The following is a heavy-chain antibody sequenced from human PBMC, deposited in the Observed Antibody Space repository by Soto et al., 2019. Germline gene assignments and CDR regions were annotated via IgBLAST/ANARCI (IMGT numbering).Heavy chain of an antibody. CDR1: GDSITSGVHY. V-gene: IGHV4-30-4*08. J-gene: IGHJ5*02. CDR2: IFYSGPT. Sequence: PSETLSLTCTVSGDSITSGVHYWSWIRQLPGKGLECICYIFYSGPTYYNPSLKSRVTISVDTSKNQFSLKLNSVIAADTAVYYCARDHGYCSGGSCYLWFDPWGQGTLVTVSS. CDR3: ARDHGYCSGGSCYLWFDP. D-gene: IGHD2-15*01.